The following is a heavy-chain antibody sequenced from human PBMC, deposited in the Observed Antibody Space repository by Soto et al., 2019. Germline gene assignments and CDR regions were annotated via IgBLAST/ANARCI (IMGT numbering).Heavy chain of an antibody. Sequence: QVQLQESGPGLVKPSETLSLTCTVSGGSVSSGSYYWSWIRQPPGKGLEWIGYIYYSGSTNYNPSLKSRATISVDTSKNQFSLKLSSVTAADTAVYFCAREGTGTTFSYNWFDPWGQGTLVTVSS. J-gene: IGHJ5*02. CDR1: GGSVSSGSYY. CDR2: IYYSGST. V-gene: IGHV4-61*01. D-gene: IGHD1-1*01. CDR3: AREGTGTTFSYNWFDP.